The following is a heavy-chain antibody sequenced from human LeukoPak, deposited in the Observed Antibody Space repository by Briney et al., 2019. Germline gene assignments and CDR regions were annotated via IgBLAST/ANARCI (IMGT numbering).Heavy chain of an antibody. D-gene: IGHD3-22*01. CDR3: ARDLVGGWDDSSGYYYGYFDY. CDR1: GFTFSSYT. CDR2: ISGTGGTT. J-gene: IGHJ4*02. Sequence: GGSLRLSCAASGFTFSSYTMSWVRQAPGKGLEWLSVISGTGGTTYYAGSVKGRFTISRDNSKNTLYLQMNSLRAEDTAVYYCARDLVGGWDDSSGYYYGYFDYWGQGTLVTVSS. V-gene: IGHV3-23*01.